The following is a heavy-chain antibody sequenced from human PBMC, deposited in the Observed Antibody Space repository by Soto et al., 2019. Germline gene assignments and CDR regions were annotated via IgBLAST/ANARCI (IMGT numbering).Heavy chain of an antibody. CDR2: IVPIIGTA. D-gene: IGHD4-17*01. J-gene: IGHJ4*02. CDR1: GGTFRRYA. CDR3: ARGAPRDYGDYVVDY. V-gene: IGHV1-69*12. Sequence: QVQLVQSGAEVKKPGSSVKVSCEASGGTFRRYAISWVRQAPGQGLEWMGGIVPIIGTANYAQKFQGRVTITADESTSTVYMDLSSLGFEDTAVYYCARGAPRDYGDYVVDYWGQGTLVTVSS.